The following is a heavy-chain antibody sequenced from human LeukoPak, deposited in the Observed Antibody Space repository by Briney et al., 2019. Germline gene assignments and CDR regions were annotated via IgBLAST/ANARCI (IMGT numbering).Heavy chain of an antibody. V-gene: IGHV3-7*01. Sequence: GGSLRLSCAASGFTFGGYSMTWVRQAPGKELEWVANINLDGRDRFYVGFVKGRFTISRDNADNSLYLQMNSLRAEDTAVYYCGRVIAGAIDYWGQGTLVTVSS. J-gene: IGHJ4*02. CDR2: INLDGRDR. CDR3: GRVIAGAIDY. CDR1: GFTFGGYS. D-gene: IGHD6-13*01.